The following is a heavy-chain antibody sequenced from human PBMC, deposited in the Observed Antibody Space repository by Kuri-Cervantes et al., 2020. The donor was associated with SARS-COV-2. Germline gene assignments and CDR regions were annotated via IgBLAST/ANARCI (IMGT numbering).Heavy chain of an antibody. CDR3: ARLHRAQIWFDP. CDR1: GYSISSGYY. Sequence: SQTLSLTCAVSGYSISSGYYWGWVRQPPGKGLEWIGSIYHSGSTYYNPSLKSRVTISVDTSKNQFSLKLSSVTAADTAVYYCARLHRAQIWFDPWGQGTLVTVSS. D-gene: IGHD4-11*01. CDR2: IYHSGST. V-gene: IGHV4-38-2*01. J-gene: IGHJ5*02.